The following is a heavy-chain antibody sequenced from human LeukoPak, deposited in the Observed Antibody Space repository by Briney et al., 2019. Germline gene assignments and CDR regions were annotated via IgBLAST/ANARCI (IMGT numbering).Heavy chain of an antibody. CDR2: INPSGGST. CDR1: GYTFTSYY. V-gene: IGHV1-46*01. D-gene: IGHD3-22*01. CDR3: ARAGDSSGYYYYFDY. Sequence: ASVKVSCKASGYTFTSYYMHWVRQAHGQGLEWMGIINPSGGSTSYAQKFQGRVTMTRDTSTSTVYMELSSLRSEDTAVYYCARAGDSSGYYYYFDYWGQGTLVTVSS. J-gene: IGHJ4*02.